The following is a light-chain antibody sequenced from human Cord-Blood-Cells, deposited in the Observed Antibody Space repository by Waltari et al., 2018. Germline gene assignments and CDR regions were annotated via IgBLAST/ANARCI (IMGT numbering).Light chain of an antibody. CDR1: SSNIGSNY. CDR3: AAWDDSLSGRV. J-gene: IGLJ3*02. V-gene: IGLV1-47*01. CDR2: RNN. Sequence: QSVLTQPPSASGTPGQRVTISCSGSSSNIGSNYVYWYNQLPGTAPNLLISRNNQRPSGVPDRFSGSKSGTSASLAISGLRSEDEADYYGAAWDDSLSGRVFGGGTKLTVL.